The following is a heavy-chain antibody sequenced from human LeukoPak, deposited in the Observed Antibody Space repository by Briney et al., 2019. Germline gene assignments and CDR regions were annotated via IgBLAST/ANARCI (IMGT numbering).Heavy chain of an antibody. D-gene: IGHD2-21*01. CDR1: VGTFSSYA. J-gene: IGHJ4*02. CDR2: IIPIFGTA. V-gene: IGHV1-69*01. CDR3: ARATYCGGDCYQYYFDY. Sequence: SVKVSCKASVGTFSSYAISWVRQAPGQGLEWMGGIIPIFGTANYAQKFQGRVTITADESTSTAYMELSSLRSEDTAVYYCARATYCGGDCYQYYFDYWGQGTLVTVSS.